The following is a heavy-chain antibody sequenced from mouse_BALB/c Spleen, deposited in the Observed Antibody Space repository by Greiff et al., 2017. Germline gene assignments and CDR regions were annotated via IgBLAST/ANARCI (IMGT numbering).Heavy chain of an antibody. Sequence: VKLQQSGAELVRPGVSVKISCKGSGYTFTDYAMHWVKQSHAKSLEWIGVISTYYGDASYNQKFKGKATMTVDKSSSTAYMELARLTSEDSAIYYCARGGNYAGFAYWGQGTLVTVSA. CDR3: ARGGNYAGFAY. CDR1: GYTFTDYA. D-gene: IGHD2-1*01. V-gene: IGHV1S137*01. J-gene: IGHJ3*01. CDR2: ISTYYGDA.